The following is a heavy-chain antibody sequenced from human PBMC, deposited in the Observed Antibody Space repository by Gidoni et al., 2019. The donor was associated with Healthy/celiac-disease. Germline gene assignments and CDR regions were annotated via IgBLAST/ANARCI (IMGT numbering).Heavy chain of an antibody. CDR1: GFTFSNAW. CDR3: TTDLWVTGPFDY. CDR2: IKSKTDGGTT. Sequence: EVQLVESGGGLVKPGGSLRLSCAASGFTFSNAWMSWVRQAPGKGLEWVGRIKSKTDGGTTDYAAPVKGRFTISRDDSKNTLYLQMNSLKTEDTAVYYCTTDLWVTGPFDYWGQGTLVTVSS. J-gene: IGHJ4*02. V-gene: IGHV3-15*01. D-gene: IGHD2-21*02.